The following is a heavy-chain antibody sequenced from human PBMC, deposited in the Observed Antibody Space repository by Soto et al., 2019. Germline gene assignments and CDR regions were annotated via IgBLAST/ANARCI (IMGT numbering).Heavy chain of an antibody. CDR3: ARDQVATITGTNIFDY. CDR1: GGSISSINW. CDR2: IYHSGST. Sequence: PSETLSLTCAVSGGSISSINWWSWVRQPPGKGLEWIGEIYHSGSTNYNPSLKSRVTISVDKSKNQFSLKLSSVTAADTAVYYCARDQVATITGTNIFDYWGQGTLVTVSS. J-gene: IGHJ4*02. D-gene: IGHD5-12*01. V-gene: IGHV4-4*02.